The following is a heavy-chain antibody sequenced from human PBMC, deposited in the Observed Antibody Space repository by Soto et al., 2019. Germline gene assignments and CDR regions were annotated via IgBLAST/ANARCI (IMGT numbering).Heavy chain of an antibody. Sequence: SVKLSCKASGGTFSSYAISLVRQAPGQGLEWMGGIIPIFGTANYAQKFQGRVTITADESTSTAYMELSSLRSEDTAVYYCARVLPADSSGTGDDAFDIWGQGTMVTVSS. D-gene: IGHD3-22*01. V-gene: IGHV1-69*13. CDR3: ARVLPADSSGTGDDAFDI. J-gene: IGHJ3*02. CDR2: IIPIFGTA. CDR1: GGTFSSYA.